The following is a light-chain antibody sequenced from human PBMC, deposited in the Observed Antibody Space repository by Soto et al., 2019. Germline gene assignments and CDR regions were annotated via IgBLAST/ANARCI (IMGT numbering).Light chain of an antibody. V-gene: IGKV1-5*01. CDR3: QQYNSYWT. CDR2: DAS. CDR1: QSISLS. J-gene: IGKJ1*01. Sequence: TLSAFVGDRVTITCRASQSISLSLAWYQQKPGKAPDLLISDASNLERGVPSRFSGSGSGTEFTLTISSLQPDDFATYYCQQYNSYWTFGPGTKVDIK.